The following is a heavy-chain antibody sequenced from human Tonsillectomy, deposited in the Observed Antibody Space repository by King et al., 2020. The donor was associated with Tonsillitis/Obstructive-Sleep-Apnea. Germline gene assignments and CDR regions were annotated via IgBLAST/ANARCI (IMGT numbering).Heavy chain of an antibody. J-gene: IGHJ6*03. V-gene: IGHV3-11*05. CDR1: GFSFSDYY. D-gene: IGHD5/OR15-5a*01. CDR2: IISSGSFT. CDR3: ARHSTITTWGFYYYMDV. Sequence: VQLVESGGGLVRPGGSLRLSCAASGFSFSDYYMSWIRQAPGKGLEWVSYIISSGSFTNYEDSVKGRFTISRDNAKKSLYLQMNSLRGEDTAVYYCARHSTITTWGFYYYMDVWGKGTTVTVSS.